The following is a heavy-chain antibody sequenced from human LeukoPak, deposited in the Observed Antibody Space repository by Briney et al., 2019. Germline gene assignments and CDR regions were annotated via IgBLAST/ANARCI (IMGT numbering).Heavy chain of an antibody. D-gene: IGHD3-22*01. CDR3: ARDNYYDSSGYYSY. J-gene: IGHJ4*02. Sequence: ASVKVSCRASGYTFTNYDITWIRQAPGQGLEWMGYITPYNGNTNYAQKLQGRVTMTTDTSTSTAYMELRSLRSDDTAVYYCARDNYYDSSGYYSYWGQGTLVTVSS. CDR2: ITPYNGNT. V-gene: IGHV1-18*01. CDR1: GYTFTNYD.